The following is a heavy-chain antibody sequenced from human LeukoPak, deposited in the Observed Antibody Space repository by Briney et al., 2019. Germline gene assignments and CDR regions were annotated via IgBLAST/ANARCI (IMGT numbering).Heavy chain of an antibody. CDR2: IKHVGSDK. Sequence: GGSLRLSCAASGFMFSSYWMSWVRQAPGKGLEWVANIKHVGSDKYYVDSVTGRFTISRDNAKNSLSLQMNSLRVEDTAVYYCATICSTSCYGYYMDVWGKGTTVTVSS. CDR1: GFMFSSYW. CDR3: ATICSTSCYGYYMDV. D-gene: IGHD2-2*01. V-gene: IGHV3-7*01. J-gene: IGHJ6*03.